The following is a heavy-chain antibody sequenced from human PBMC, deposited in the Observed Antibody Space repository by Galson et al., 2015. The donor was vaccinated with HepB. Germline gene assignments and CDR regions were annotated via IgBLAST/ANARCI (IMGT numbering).Heavy chain of an antibody. CDR2: ISTDGDP. Sequence: SLRLSCAASGFTFSTYDLPWVRQVTGKGLEWVSPISTDGDPFYADSVRGRFTISRENAKNSWYLQMNSLRVKDTAVYYCAGVRWVDRAFEIWGQGTMVTVSS. J-gene: IGHJ3*02. V-gene: IGHV3-13*05. CDR3: AGVRWVDRAFEI. CDR1: GFTFSTYD. D-gene: IGHD4-23*01.